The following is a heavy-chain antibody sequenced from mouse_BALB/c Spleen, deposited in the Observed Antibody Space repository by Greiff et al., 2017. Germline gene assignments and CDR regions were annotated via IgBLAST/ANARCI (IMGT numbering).Heavy chain of an antibody. D-gene: IGHD1-1*01. CDR1: GYTFTSYW. V-gene: IGHV1S81*02. Sequence: QVQLQQSGAELVKPGASVKLSCKASGYTFTSYWMHWVKQRPGQGLEWIGEINPSNGRTNYNEKFKSKATLTVDKSSSTAYMQLSSLTSEDSAVYYCARSGSSYVDYWGQGTTLTVSS. CDR3: ARSGSSYVDY. CDR2: INPSNGRT. J-gene: IGHJ2*01.